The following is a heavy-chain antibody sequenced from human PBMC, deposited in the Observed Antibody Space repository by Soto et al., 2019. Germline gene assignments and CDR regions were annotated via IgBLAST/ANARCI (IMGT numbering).Heavy chain of an antibody. V-gene: IGHV3-23*01. CDR1: GFTFSSYS. CDR2: VGGGGANI. CDR3: AKRDSSSGRSRALGNH. Sequence: QLLESGGGLVQPGGSLRLSCAASGFTFSSYSMNWVRQDPGKGLQWVATVGGGGANIFYADSVKGRFTISRDDSQNMHFLQMNSMRPDDTAIHYWAKRDSSSGRSRALGNHWGQGTVVTVS. D-gene: IGHD3-10*01. J-gene: IGHJ5*02.